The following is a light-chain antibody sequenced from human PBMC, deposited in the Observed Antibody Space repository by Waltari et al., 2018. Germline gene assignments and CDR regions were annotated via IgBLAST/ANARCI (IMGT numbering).Light chain of an antibody. Sequence: EIVMTQSPATLSVSPGERATLSCRASQSVSSNLAWYQQKPGQAPRLPIYGASTRATGIPARFSGSGSGTEFTLTISSMQSEDFAVYYCQQYNNWPMTFGQGTKVEIK. V-gene: IGKV3-15*01. J-gene: IGKJ1*01. CDR1: QSVSSN. CDR3: QQYNNWPMT. CDR2: GAS.